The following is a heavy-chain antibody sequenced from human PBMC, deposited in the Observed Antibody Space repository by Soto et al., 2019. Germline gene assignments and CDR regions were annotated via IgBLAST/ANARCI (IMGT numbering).Heavy chain of an antibody. CDR1: GGSVSGYY. CDR3: ARAPAHLYDDRGKGTRHLDY. Sequence: LSLTCTVSGGSVSGYYWSWIRQPPGKGLEWIGYVHYNGGTLYNPSLASRATISVDTSKNHISLRLNSVTATDTAVYYCARAPAHLYDDRGKGTRHLDYWGQGTQVTVSS. D-gene: IGHD3-22*01. J-gene: IGHJ4*02. CDR2: VHYNGGT. V-gene: IGHV4-59*02.